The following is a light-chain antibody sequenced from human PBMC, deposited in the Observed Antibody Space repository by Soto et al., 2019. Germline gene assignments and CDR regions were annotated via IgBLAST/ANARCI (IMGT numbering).Light chain of an antibody. CDR3: QSYDNSLSGLV. CDR1: SSNIGAGYD. CDR2: ANS. V-gene: IGLV1-40*01. J-gene: IGLJ3*02. Sequence: QAVVTQPPSVSGAPGQRVTISCTGSSSNIGAGYDVQRYQQLPGTAPRLLIHANSNRPSGVPDRLSGSKSGTSGSLAITGLQAEDEGDYYCQSYDNSLSGLVVGGGTKLTVL.